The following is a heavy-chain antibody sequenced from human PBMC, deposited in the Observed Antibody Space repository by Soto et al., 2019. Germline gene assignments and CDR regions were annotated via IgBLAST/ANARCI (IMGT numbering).Heavy chain of an antibody. V-gene: IGHV1-18*01. CDR2: ISAYNGNT. CDR1: GYTFTSYG. J-gene: IGHJ6*02. Sequence: ASVKVSCKASGYTFTSYGISWVRQAPGQGLEWMGWISAYNGNTNFAQKLQGRVTMTTDTSTSTVYMELRSLRSDDTAVYYCARPSGRFYDSSGYYSPYYYAMDVWGQGTTVTVSS. D-gene: IGHD3-22*01. CDR3: ARPSGRFYDSSGYYSPYYYAMDV.